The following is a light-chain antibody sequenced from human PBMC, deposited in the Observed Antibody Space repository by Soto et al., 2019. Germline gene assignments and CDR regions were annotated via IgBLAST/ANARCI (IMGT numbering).Light chain of an antibody. CDR2: EVS. CDR1: SSDVGGYNY. V-gene: IGLV2-14*01. J-gene: IGLJ1*01. CDR3: SSYKSSSTYV. Sequence: QSVLTQPASVSGSPGQSITISCTGTSSDVGGYNYVSWYQQHPGKAPKLMIYEVSNRPSGVSNRFSGSKSGNTASLTISGLQHEEEADYYCSSYKSSSTYVFGTGTKVTVL.